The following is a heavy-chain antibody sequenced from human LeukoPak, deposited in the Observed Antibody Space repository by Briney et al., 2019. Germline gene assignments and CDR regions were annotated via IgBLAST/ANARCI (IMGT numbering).Heavy chain of an antibody. Sequence: GASVKVSCKASGYTFTSYAMHWVRQAPGQRLEWVGWINAGNGNTKYSQKFQGRVTITRDTSASTAYMELSSLRSEDTAVYYCARDPHYYDSSGFNWFDPWGQGTLVTVSS. CDR3: ARDPHYYDSSGFNWFDP. CDR2: INAGNGNT. J-gene: IGHJ5*02. CDR1: GYTFTSYA. V-gene: IGHV1-3*01. D-gene: IGHD3-22*01.